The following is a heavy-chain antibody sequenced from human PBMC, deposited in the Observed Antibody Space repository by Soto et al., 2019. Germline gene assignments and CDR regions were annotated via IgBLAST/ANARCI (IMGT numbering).Heavy chain of an antibody. Sequence: QVHLEQSGAEVKKPGASVKVSCKASGYTFTHQGISWVRQAPGQGLAWVGWISTLHGNTDYAQKFQGRVTLSTDTSTSTAYMELKSLRSVDTAVYYCAREPHLSSWRKIDSWGQGTLVTVYS. D-gene: IGHD6-6*01. CDR2: ISTLHGNT. V-gene: IGHV1-18*01. CDR1: GYTFTHQG. J-gene: IGHJ4*02. CDR3: AREPHLSSWRKIDS.